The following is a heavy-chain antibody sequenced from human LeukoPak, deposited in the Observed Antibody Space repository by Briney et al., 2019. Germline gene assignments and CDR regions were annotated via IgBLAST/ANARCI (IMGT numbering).Heavy chain of an antibody. V-gene: IGHV3-23*01. CDR3: AKGQAVIDY. CDR2: ISGSGGST. D-gene: IGHD3-22*01. CDR1: GFTFSNYA. J-gene: IGHJ4*02. Sequence: GGSLRLSCAASGFTFSNYALSWVRQAPGKGLEWVSTISGSGGSTDYADSVKGRFTISRDNSKNTLYLQMNSLRAEDTAVYYCAKGQAVIDYWGQGTLVTVSS.